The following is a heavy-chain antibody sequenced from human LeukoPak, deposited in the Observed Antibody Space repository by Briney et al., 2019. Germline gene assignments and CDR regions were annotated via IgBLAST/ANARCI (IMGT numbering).Heavy chain of an antibody. V-gene: IGHV1-3*01. CDR2: VNPGNGNT. CDR3: ASGDGYNYY. CDR1: EYTFTSHN. Sequence: GASVKVSCKASEYTFTSHNMHWVRQAPGQRLEWMGRVNPGNGNTKYSQKFEGRVTISTDTSASTAYMELSSLRSEDMAVYYCASGDGYNYYWGQGTLVTVSS. D-gene: IGHD5-24*01. J-gene: IGHJ4*02.